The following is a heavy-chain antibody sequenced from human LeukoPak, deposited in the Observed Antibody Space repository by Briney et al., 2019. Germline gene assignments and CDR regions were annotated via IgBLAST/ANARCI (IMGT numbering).Heavy chain of an antibody. CDR2: INHSGST. D-gene: IGHD6-13*01. CDR1: GGSFSGYY. V-gene: IGHV4-34*01. CDR3: ARQGDGYSSSWYRRDLNWFDP. Sequence: KPSETLSLTCAVYGGSFSGYYWSWIRQPPGKGLEWIGEINHSGSTNYNPSLKSRVTISVDTSKNQFSLKLSSVTAADTAVYYCARQGDGYSSSWYRRDLNWFDPWGQGTLVTVSS. J-gene: IGHJ5*02.